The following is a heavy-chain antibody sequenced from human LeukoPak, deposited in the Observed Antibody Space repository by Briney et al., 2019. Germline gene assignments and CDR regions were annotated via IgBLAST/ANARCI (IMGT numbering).Heavy chain of an antibody. CDR1: EVTFSSYS. D-gene: IGHD6-13*01. V-gene: IGHV3-21*01. J-gene: IGHJ6*03. CDR3: ARRPIASTDYYYFLDV. Sequence: GGSLRLSCAASEVTFSSYSMNWVRQAPGKGLEWVSSISGSSSFIYYADSVRGRFTISRDNAKNSLYLQMDSLRAEDTAVYYRARRPIASTDYYYFLDVWGKGTTVTVSS. CDR2: ISGSSSFI.